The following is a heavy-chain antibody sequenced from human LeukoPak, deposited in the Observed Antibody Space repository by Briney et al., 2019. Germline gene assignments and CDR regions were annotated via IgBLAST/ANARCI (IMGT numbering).Heavy chain of an antibody. J-gene: IGHJ4*02. CDR3: ARVVDWGGDSGSYYRHFDY. Sequence: SQTLSLTCAISGDSVSSNSVTWDWIRQSPSRGLEWLGRTYYRSTWNNDYAVSVKSRITINPDTSKNQISLQLNSVTPEDTAVYYCARVVDWGGDSGSYYRHFDYWGQGTLVTVSS. V-gene: IGHV6-1*01. CDR1: GDSVSSNSVT. D-gene: IGHD1-26*01. CDR2: TYYRSTWNN.